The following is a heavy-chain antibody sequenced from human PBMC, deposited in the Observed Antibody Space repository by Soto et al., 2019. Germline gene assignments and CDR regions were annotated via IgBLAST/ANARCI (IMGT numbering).Heavy chain of an antibody. CDR3: ARESRGGEYYYDSSGPDY. CDR1: GFTFSIYG. J-gene: IGHJ4*02. V-gene: IGHV3-33*01. CDR2: IWYDGSNK. D-gene: IGHD3-22*01. Sequence: PGGSLRLPCAASGFTFSIYGMHWVRQAPGKGLEWVAVIWYDGSNKYYADSVKGRFTISRDNSKNTLYLQMNSLRAEDTAVYYCARESRGGEYYYDSSGPDYWGQGTLVTVSS.